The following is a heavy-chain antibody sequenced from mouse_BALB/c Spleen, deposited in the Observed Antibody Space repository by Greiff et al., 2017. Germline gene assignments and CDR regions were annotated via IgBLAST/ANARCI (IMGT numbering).Heavy chain of an antibody. Sequence: EVQLQQSGAELVRSGASVKLSCTASGFNIKDYYMHWVKQRPEQGLEWIGWIDPENGDTEYAPKFQGKATMTADTSSNTAYLQLSSLTSEDTAVYCCNAVDWVITTTFDDWGQGTTLTVSS. CDR1: GFNIKDYY. CDR3: NAVDWVITTTFDD. CDR2: IDPENGDT. J-gene: IGHJ2*01. D-gene: IGHD2-4*01. V-gene: IGHV14-4*02.